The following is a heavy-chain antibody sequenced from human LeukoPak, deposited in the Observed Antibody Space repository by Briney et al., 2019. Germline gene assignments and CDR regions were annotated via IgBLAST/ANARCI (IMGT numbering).Heavy chain of an antibody. CDR1: GYTFSSYL. D-gene: IGHD3-10*01. Sequence: ASVKVSCKASGYTFSSYLMHWVRQAPGQGLEWMGIINPSGGSTSYAQKFQGRVTMTRDTSTSTVYMELSSLRSEDTPVYYCARDLGLRGVTNWFDPWGQGTLVTVSS. CDR2: INPSGGST. V-gene: IGHV1-46*01. CDR3: ARDLGLRGVTNWFDP. J-gene: IGHJ5*02.